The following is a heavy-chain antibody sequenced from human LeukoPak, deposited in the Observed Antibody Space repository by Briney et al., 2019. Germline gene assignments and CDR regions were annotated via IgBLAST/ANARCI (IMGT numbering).Heavy chain of an antibody. CDR3: AKGTMIVVVYYFDY. CDR2: ISGSGGST. Sequence: GGSLRLSCAASGFTFSSYAMSWVRQAPGKGLEWVSAISGSGGSTYYADSVKGRFTISRDNSKNTLYLQMNSLKAEDTAVYYCAKGTMIVVVYYFDYWGQGTLVTVSS. J-gene: IGHJ4*02. V-gene: IGHV3-23*01. CDR1: GFTFSSYA. D-gene: IGHD3-22*01.